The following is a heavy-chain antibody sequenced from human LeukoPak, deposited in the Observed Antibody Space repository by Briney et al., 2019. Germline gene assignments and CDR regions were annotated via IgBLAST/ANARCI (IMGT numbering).Heavy chain of an antibody. CDR3: ARDTQAAGTFAFDI. J-gene: IGHJ3*02. Sequence: GGSLRLSCVASGFTVSSSYTSWVRQAPGKGLEWVSVIYSGGSTYYADSVKGRFTISRDNSKNTLYLQMNSLRAEDTAVYYCARDTQAAGTFAFDIWGQGTMVTVSS. CDR1: GFTVSSSY. V-gene: IGHV3-53*01. CDR2: IYSGGST. D-gene: IGHD6-13*01.